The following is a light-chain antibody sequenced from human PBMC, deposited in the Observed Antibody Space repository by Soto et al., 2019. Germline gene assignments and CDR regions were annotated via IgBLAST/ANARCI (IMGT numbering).Light chain of an antibody. Sequence: EVVLTQSPATLSLSPGERATLSCRASQSVSRYLAWYQQKPGQAPRLLIYDASNRATGIPARFCGSGSGTDFTLTISSLEPEDFAVYYCHQRDNGGTFGPGTKVDIK. CDR3: HQRDNGGT. J-gene: IGKJ3*01. CDR2: DAS. CDR1: QSVSRY. V-gene: IGKV3-11*01.